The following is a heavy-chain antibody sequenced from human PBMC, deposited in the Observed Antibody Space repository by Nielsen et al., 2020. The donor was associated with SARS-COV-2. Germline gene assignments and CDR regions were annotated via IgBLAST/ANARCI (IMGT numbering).Heavy chain of an antibody. CDR1: GGSISSSTHY. V-gene: IGHV4-39*02. CDR3: VRAPDYDVLTGYYPDAFDV. D-gene: IGHD3-9*01. J-gene: IGHJ3*01. Sequence: SETLSLTCTVSGGSISSSTHYWGWIRQPPGRGLEWIGSVHYRGTAYYNPSLKSRVTISVDTSKNHFSLKLSSVTAADTAVYYCVRAPDYDVLTGYYPDAFDVWGRGTMVTVSS. CDR2: VHYRGTA.